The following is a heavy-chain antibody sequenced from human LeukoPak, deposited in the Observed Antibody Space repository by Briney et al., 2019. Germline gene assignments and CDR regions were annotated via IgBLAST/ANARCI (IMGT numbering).Heavy chain of an antibody. V-gene: IGHV4-61*02. CDR2: IYTSGST. CDR1: GGSISSGSYY. CDR3: AGYYYDSSGYSDY. D-gene: IGHD3-22*01. Sequence: SQTLSLTCTVSGGSISSGSYYWSWIRQPAGKGLEWIGRIYTSGSTNYNPSLKSRVTISVDTSKNQFSLKLSSVTAADTAVYHCAGYYYDSSGYSDYWGQGTLVTVSS. J-gene: IGHJ4*02.